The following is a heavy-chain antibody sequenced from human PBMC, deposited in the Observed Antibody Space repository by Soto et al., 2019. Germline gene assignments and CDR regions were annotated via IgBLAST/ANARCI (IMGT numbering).Heavy chain of an antibody. Sequence: QVQLVQSGAEVKKPGSSVKVSCKASGGTFSSYAISWVRQAPGQGLEWMGGIIPIFGTANYAQKFQGRVTITADESTSTAYMELSSLRSEDTAVYYCARDVEYYYDSSGYYPRFDYWGQGTLVTVSS. CDR2: IIPIFGTA. J-gene: IGHJ4*02. CDR3: ARDVEYYYDSSGYYPRFDY. V-gene: IGHV1-69*12. CDR1: GGTFSSYA. D-gene: IGHD3-22*01.